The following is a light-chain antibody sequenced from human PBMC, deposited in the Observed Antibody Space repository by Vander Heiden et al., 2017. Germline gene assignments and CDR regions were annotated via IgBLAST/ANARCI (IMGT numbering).Light chain of an antibody. Sequence: QSALTQPPSASGSPGQSVTISCTGTSSDVGGYNYVSWYQQHPGKAPKLMIYEVSKRPSGVPDRFSGSKSGNTASLTVSGLQGEDEADYYCSSYAGSNNLVFGGGTKLTGL. CDR2: EVS. CDR3: SSYAGSNNLV. V-gene: IGLV2-8*01. CDR1: SSDVGGYNY. J-gene: IGLJ3*02.